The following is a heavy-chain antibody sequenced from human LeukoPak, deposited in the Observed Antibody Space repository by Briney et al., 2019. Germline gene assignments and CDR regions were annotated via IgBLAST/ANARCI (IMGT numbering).Heavy chain of an antibody. J-gene: IGHJ4*02. V-gene: IGHV3-7*01. CDR2: IKQDGSEK. CDR3: AREGYYDSSGYYSFDY. D-gene: IGHD3-22*01. CDR1: GFTFSSYW. Sequence: PGGSLRLSCAASGFTFSSYWMSWVRQAPGKGLEWVANIKQDGSEKYYVDSVKGRFTISRDNAENSLYLQMNSLRAEDTAVYYCAREGYYDSSGYYSFDYWGQGTLVTVSS.